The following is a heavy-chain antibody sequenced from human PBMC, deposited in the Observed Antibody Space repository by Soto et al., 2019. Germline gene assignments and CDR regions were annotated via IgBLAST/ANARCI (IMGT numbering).Heavy chain of an antibody. Sequence: SETLSLTCTVSGGSVSSGSYYWSWIRQPPGKGLEWIGYIYYSGSTNYNPSLKSRVTISVDTSKNQFSLKLSSVTAADTAVYYCARVPTYYGSGSYRYYYGMDVWGQGTTVTVSS. CDR2: IYYSGST. D-gene: IGHD3-10*01. J-gene: IGHJ6*02. CDR1: GGSVSSGSYY. CDR3: ARVPTYYGSGSYRYYYGMDV. V-gene: IGHV4-61*01.